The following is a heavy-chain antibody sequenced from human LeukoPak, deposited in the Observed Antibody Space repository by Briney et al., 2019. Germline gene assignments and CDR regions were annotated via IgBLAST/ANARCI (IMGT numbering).Heavy chain of an antibody. CDR3: ARGPRTLGYCSTTSCYDFDY. CDR1: GYSISSGYY. D-gene: IGHD2-2*01. CDR2: IYHSGST. V-gene: IGHV4-38-2*02. Sequence: SETLSLTCTVSGYSISSGYYWGWVRPPPGKGLEWIGIIYHSGSTYFNPSLKSRVTISLQTSNTQFSLKLSSVTAADTAVYYCARGPRTLGYCSTTSCYDFDYWGQGTLVTVPS. J-gene: IGHJ4*02.